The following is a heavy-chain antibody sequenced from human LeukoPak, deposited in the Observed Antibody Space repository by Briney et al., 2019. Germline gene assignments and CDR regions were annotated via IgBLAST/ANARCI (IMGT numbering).Heavy chain of an antibody. J-gene: IGHJ3*02. Sequence: GGSLRLSCAASGFTFSDYYMSWIRQAPGKGLEWVSCISSSSNYIYYADSLKGRFTISRDNAKNALYLQMNSLRAEDTAVYYCARDQSRGHFGRSGDAFDIWGQGTMVTVSS. CDR2: ISSSSNYI. CDR3: ARDQSRGHFGRSGDAFDI. CDR1: GFTFSDYY. D-gene: IGHD2-2*01. V-gene: IGHV3-11*06.